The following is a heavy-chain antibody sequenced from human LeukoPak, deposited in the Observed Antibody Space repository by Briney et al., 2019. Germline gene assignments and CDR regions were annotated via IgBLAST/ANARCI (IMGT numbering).Heavy chain of an antibody. D-gene: IGHD3-22*01. V-gene: IGHV3-21*01. J-gene: IGHJ3*02. CDR3: ARSYYDSSGYYNHDAFDI. Sequence: GESLRLSCAASGFTLSRYRMSGARQAAGKGGEWVASISSSISYIYYEDSVKGRFTISRDNANNSLYLQMNSLRAEDTAVYYCARSYYDSSGYYNHDAFDIWGQGTMVTVSS. CDR1: GFTLSRYR. CDR2: ISSSISYI.